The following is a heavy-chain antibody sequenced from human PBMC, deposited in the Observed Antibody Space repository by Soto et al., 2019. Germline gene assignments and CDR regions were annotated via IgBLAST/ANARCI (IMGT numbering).Heavy chain of an antibody. V-gene: IGHV3-30*18. CDR2: ISYDGSNK. J-gene: IGHJ4*02. CDR1: GFTLSSYG. D-gene: IGHD6-6*01. Sequence: GGSLRLSCAASGFTLSSYGMHWVRQAPGKGLEWVAVISYDGSNKYYADSVKGRFTISRDNSKNTLYLQMNSLRAEDTAVYYCAKARGSSYGTAFDYWGQGPLVTASS. CDR3: AKARGSSYGTAFDY.